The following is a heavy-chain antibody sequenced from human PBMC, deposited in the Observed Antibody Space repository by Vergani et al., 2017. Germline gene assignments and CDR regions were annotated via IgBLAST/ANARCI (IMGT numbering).Heavy chain of an antibody. CDR1: GFTFTVFG. J-gene: IGHJ4*01. CDR3: TTGFPGSSWSTY. CDR2: VRNKEDGGTP. D-gene: IGHD6-13*01. V-gene: IGHV3-49*05. Sequence: EVQLVESGEGLEKPGRSLSLSCRVSGFTFTVFGTSWFRQAPGKGLEWVGFVRNKEDGGTPEHAASVKGRFTISRDDSKAIAYLQMNSLKTEDTAVYYCTTGFPGSSWSTYWGQGTLVTVSS.